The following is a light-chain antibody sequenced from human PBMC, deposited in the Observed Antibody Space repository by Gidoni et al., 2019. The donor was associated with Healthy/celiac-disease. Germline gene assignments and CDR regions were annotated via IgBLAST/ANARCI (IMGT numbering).Light chain of an antibody. CDR1: QSVSSN. CDR2: DAS. V-gene: IGKV3-11*01. CDR3: QQRSNWPPGLT. J-gene: IGKJ4*01. Sequence: EIELTQSPAPLSLSPGERATLTFMASQSVSSNLAWYQQKPGQGPRLLIYDASNRATGIPARFSGSGSGTDFTLTISSLEPEDFAVYYCQQRSNWPPGLTCGGGTKVEIK.